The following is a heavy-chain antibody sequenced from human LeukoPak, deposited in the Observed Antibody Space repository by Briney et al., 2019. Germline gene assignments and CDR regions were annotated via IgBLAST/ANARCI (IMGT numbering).Heavy chain of an antibody. V-gene: IGHV1-8*01. D-gene: IGHD7-27*01. J-gene: IGHJ4*02. Sequence: GASVKVSCKASGYTFTTHDINWVRQATGQGLEWLGWMSPNSGDTGYAQKFQSRVTMTSDSSISTAYMELSSLRSDDTAIYYCVRTPPNWGFDYWGQGTLVTVSS. CDR2: MSPNSGDT. CDR1: GYTFTTHD. CDR3: VRTPPNWGFDY.